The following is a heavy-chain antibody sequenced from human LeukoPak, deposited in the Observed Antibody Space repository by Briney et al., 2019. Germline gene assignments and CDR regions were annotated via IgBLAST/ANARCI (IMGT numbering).Heavy chain of an antibody. CDR3: ARDSHYDILTGYFHFDY. D-gene: IGHD3-9*01. V-gene: IGHV4-4*07. CDR2: IYTSGST. J-gene: IGHJ4*02. Sequence: SETLSLTCTVSGGSISSYYWSWVRQPAGKGLEWIGRIYTSGSTNYNPSLKSRVTMSVDTSKNQFSLKLSSVTAADTAVYYCARDSHYDILTGYFHFDYWGQGTLVTVSS. CDR1: GGSISSYY.